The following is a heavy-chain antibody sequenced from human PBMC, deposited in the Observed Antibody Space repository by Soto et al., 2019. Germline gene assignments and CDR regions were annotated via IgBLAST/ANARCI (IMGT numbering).Heavy chain of an antibody. D-gene: IGHD2-15*01. Sequence: GGSLRLSCAASGFTFSSYGMHWVRQAPGKGLEWVAVIWYDGSNKYYADSVKGRFTISRDNSKNTLYLQMNSLRAEDTAVYYWAREGSTGVNRYYYYGMDVWGQGTTVTVSS. V-gene: IGHV3-33*01. J-gene: IGHJ6*02. CDR1: GFTFSSYG. CDR3: AREGSTGVNRYYYYGMDV. CDR2: IWYDGSNK.